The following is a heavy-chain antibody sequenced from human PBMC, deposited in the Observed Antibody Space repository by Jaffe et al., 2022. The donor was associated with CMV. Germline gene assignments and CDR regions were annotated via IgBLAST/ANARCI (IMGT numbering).Heavy chain of an antibody. V-gene: IGHV3-21*01. Sequence: EVQLVESGGGLVKPGGSLRLSCAASGFTFSSYSMNWVRQAPGKGLEWVSSISSSSSYIYYADSVKGRFTISRDNAKNSLYLQMNSLRAEDTAVYYCAGDRFYSNYEEDGMDVWGQGTTVTVSS. D-gene: IGHD4-4*01. J-gene: IGHJ6*02. CDR3: AGDRFYSNYEEDGMDV. CDR2: ISSSSSYI. CDR1: GFTFSSYS.